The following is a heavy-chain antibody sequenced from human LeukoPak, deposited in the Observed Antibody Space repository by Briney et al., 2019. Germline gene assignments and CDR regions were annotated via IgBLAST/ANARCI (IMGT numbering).Heavy chain of an antibody. CDR3: AGGLLWFGELNRYSFDY. V-gene: IGHV1-69*13. D-gene: IGHD3-10*01. CDR2: IIPIFGTA. J-gene: IGHJ4*02. CDR1: GGTFSSYA. Sequence: SVKVSCKASGGTFSSYAISWVRQAPGQGLEWMGGIIPIFGTANYAQKFQGRVTITADESTSTAYMELSSLRSEDTAVYYCAGGLLWFGELNRYSFDYWGQGTLVPVSS.